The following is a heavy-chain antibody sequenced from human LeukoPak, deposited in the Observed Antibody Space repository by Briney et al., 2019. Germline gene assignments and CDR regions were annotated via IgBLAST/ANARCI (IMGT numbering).Heavy chain of an antibody. CDR2: ISRSSAYI. CDR1: GFTFSSYE. J-gene: IGHJ3*02. D-gene: IGHD3-10*01. CDR3: ASFPPYMVRTDAFDI. V-gene: IGHV3-21*01. Sequence: GGALRLSCAASGFTFSSYEMNWVRQAPGKGLEWVSSISRSSAYIYYADSVKGRFTISRDNAKNSLYLQMNSLRAEDTAVYYCASFPPYMVRTDAFDIWGQGTMVTVSS.